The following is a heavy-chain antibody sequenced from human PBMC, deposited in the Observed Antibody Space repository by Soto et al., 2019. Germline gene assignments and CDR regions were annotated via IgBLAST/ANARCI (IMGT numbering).Heavy chain of an antibody. J-gene: IGHJ6*02. CDR3: ARGLGSGSYYPRTGMDV. Sequence: ASVKVSCKASGYTFTSYDINWVRQATGQGLEWMGWMNPNSGNTGYAQKFQGRVTMTRNTSISTAYMELSSLRSEDTAVYYCARGLGSGSYYPRTGMDVWGQGTTVTVSS. D-gene: IGHD3-10*01. V-gene: IGHV1-8*01. CDR2: MNPNSGNT. CDR1: GYTFTSYD.